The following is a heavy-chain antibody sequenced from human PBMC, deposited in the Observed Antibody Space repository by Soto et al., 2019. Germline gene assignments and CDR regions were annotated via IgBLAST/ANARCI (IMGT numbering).Heavy chain of an antibody. J-gene: IGHJ4*02. CDR3: ARGGGSSGDFDY. V-gene: IGHV4-4*07. CDR2: IYSSGST. D-gene: IGHD3-22*01. Sequence: SETLSLTCTVSGGSISSYYWSWIRQPAGKGLEWIGRIYSSGSTNYNPSLKRRVTMSVDTSKNRFSLNLSSVTAADTAMYYCARGGGSSGDFDYWGQGTLVTVSS. CDR1: GGSISSYY.